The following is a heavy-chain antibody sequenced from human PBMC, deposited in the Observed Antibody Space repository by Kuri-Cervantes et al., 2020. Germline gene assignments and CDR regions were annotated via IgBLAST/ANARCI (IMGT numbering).Heavy chain of an antibody. CDR1: GGAFSSYA. J-gene: IGHJ4*02. D-gene: IGHD4-17*01. CDR2: INTNTGNP. CDR3: ARDGMTTSKFGDY. Sequence: ASVKVSCKASGGAFSSYAISWVRQAPGQGLEWMGWINTNTGNPTYAQGFTGRFVFSLDTSVSTAYLQISSLKAEDTAVYYCARDGMTTSKFGDYWGQGTLVTVSS. V-gene: IGHV7-4-1*02.